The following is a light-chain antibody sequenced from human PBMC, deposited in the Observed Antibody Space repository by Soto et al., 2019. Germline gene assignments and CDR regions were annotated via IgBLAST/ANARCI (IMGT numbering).Light chain of an antibody. V-gene: IGKV3-20*01. J-gene: IGKJ2*01. Sequence: VLTQSPGTLSLSPGERATISCMASQTISSSYLAWYQHKPGQAPRLLIYGASSRATGIPHRFSGSGSGTDFTLTISRLEPEDCGVYYCQQYGGSPPYTFGQGTRLEIK. CDR1: QTISSSY. CDR2: GAS. CDR3: QQYGGSPPYT.